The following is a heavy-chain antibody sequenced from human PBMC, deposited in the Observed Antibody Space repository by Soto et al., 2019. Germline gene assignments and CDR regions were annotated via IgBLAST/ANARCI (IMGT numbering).Heavy chain of an antibody. D-gene: IGHD6-25*01. V-gene: IGHV1-18*01. Sequence: ASGKVSCKASGYTFTSYGISWVRQAPGQGLEWMGWISAYNGNTNYAQKLQGRVTMTTDTSTSTAYMELRSLRSDDTAVYYCARDLGRAADDAFDIWGQGTMVTVSS. CDR3: ARDLGRAADDAFDI. J-gene: IGHJ3*02. CDR2: ISAYNGNT. CDR1: GYTFTSYG.